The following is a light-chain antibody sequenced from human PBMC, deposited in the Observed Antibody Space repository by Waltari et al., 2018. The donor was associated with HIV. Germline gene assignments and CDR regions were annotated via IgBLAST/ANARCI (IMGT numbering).Light chain of an antibody. CDR2: AAS. V-gene: IGKV1-17*01. Sequence: DIQMTQYPSSLSASVGDRVTITCRASQDIRFALGWYQQKPGKAPKRLIYAASSVQGGVPSRCSGSGSATEFTLTISSLQAEDFATYYCLQHSRYPWTFGQGTKVEIK. CDR1: QDIRFA. CDR3: LQHSRYPWT. J-gene: IGKJ1*01.